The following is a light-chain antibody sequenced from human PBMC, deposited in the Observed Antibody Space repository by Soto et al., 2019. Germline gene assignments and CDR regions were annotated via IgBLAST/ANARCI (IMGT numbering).Light chain of an antibody. V-gene: IGKV1-5*01. CDR3: QQYNSYPYT. Sequence: DIQMTQSPSTLSASVGDRVTITCRASQSISSWLAWYQQKPGKAPKLLIYDASSLESGVPSRFSGSGSGTEFTLTISSLQPDDVAPYYCQQYNSYPYTFGQGTTLAIK. J-gene: IGKJ2*01. CDR1: QSISSW. CDR2: DAS.